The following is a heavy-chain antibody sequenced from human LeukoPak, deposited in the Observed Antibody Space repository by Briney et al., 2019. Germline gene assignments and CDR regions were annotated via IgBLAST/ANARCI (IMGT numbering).Heavy chain of an antibody. Sequence: SETLSLTCTVSGGSISSGGYYWSWIRQHPGKGLEWIGYIYYSGSTNYNPSLKSRVTISVDTSKNQFSLKLSSVTAADTAVYYCAGGYGDSPYYFDYWGQGTLVTVSS. J-gene: IGHJ4*02. CDR1: GGSISSGGYY. CDR2: IYYSGST. D-gene: IGHD4-17*01. V-gene: IGHV4-61*08. CDR3: AGGYGDSPYYFDY.